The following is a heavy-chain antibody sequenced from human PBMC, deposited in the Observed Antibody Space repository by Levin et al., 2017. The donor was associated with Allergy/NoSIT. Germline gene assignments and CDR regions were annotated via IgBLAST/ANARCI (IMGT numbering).Heavy chain of an antibody. D-gene: IGHD5-18*01. CDR3: FSPGLDTSMAGRY. J-gene: IGHJ4*02. CDR1: GFTFDGSA. Sequence: GESLKISCAASGFTFDGSAIHWVRQASGKGLEWIGRIRSKANNYATTYAASVKGRFAMSRDDSKNTAFLQMNSLQTEDTAVYYCFSPGLDTSMAGRYWGQGTLVTVSS. V-gene: IGHV3-73*01. CDR2: IRSKANNYAT.